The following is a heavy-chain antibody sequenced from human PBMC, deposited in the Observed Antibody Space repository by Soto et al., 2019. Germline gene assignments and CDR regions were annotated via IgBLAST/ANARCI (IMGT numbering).Heavy chain of an antibody. J-gene: IGHJ4*02. D-gene: IGHD2-21*01. Sequence: QVQLVQSGTEGKKPGASVKLSCKASGYTFTNYAIHWVRQAPGQRREWMVWINAGNGHTKYSQKFQGRVTVTRDPSATTAYMELSSLTSEDTAVYYCARGRWTQTTADYSLDCWGQGTLVTVSS. V-gene: IGHV1-3*01. CDR3: ARGRWTQTTADYSLDC. CDR2: INAGNGHT. CDR1: GYTFTNYA.